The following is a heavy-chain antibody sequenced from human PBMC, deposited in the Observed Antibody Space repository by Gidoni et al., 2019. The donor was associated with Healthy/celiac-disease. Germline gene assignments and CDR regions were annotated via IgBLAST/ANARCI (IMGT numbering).Heavy chain of an antibody. D-gene: IGHD5-12*01. Sequence: QVQLVQSGADVTKPGSSVKVSCKASGGTSSSYAFRSVRQAPGQGLEWMGGIIPIFGTANYAQKFQGRVTITADESTSTAYMELSSLRSEDTAVYYCASLPAGGYGNWYFDLWGRGTLVTVSS. CDR3: ASLPAGGYGNWYFDL. CDR2: IIPIFGTA. J-gene: IGHJ2*01. CDR1: GGTSSSYA. V-gene: IGHV1-69*01.